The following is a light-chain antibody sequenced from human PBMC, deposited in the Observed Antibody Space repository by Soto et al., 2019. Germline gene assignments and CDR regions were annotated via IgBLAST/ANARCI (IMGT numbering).Light chain of an antibody. CDR2: DVS. CDR3: QQFDDLPLT. CDR1: QDISNY. V-gene: IGKV1-33*01. Sequence: DIQMTQSPSSLSASVGDRVTITCQARQDISNYLNWYQQKPGKAPKILIYDVSVLEAGVPSRFSGGGSGTHFTLTISSLQAEDAATYYCQQFDDLPLTFAGGTKVQIK. J-gene: IGKJ4*01.